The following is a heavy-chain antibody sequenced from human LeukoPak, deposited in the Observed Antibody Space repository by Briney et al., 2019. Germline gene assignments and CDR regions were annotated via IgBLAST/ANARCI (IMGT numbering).Heavy chain of an antibody. V-gene: IGHV4-61*02. J-gene: IGHJ4*02. CDR1: GGSISSGNYY. CDR2: IYTSGSA. CDR3: ARALVGATAAFDY. D-gene: IGHD1-26*01. Sequence: SETLSLTCTVSGGSISSGNYYWSWIRQPAGKGLEWIGRIYTSGSANYNPSLRSRVTISVDTSKNQFSLKLSSVTAADTAVYYCARALVGATAAFDYWGQGTLVTVSS.